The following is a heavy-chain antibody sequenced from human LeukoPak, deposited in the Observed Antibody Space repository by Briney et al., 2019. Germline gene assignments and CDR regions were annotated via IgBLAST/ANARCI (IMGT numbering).Heavy chain of an antibody. J-gene: IGHJ3*02. D-gene: IGHD3-10*01. CDR1: GYTFTGYY. CDR2: INPNSGGT. CDR3: ARGAMVRVGAFDI. V-gene: IGHV1-2*04. Sequence: ASVKVSCKASGYTFTGYYMHWVRQAPGQGLEWMGWINPNSGGTNYAQKFQGWVTMTRDTSISTAYMELSRLRSDDTAVYYCARGAMVRVGAFDIWGQGTMDTVSS.